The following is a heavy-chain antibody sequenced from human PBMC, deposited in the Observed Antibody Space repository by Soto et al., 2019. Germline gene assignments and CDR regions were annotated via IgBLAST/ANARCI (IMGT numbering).Heavy chain of an antibody. CDR2: ISGSGGST. V-gene: IGHV3-23*01. J-gene: IGHJ4*02. CDR3: AKDPIVATIWSGDY. D-gene: IGHD5-12*01. Sequence: GGSLRLSCAASGFTFSSYAMSWVRQAPGKGLEWVSAISGSGGSTYYADSVKGRFTISRDNSKNTLYLQMNSLRAEDTAVYYCAKDPIVATIWSGDYWGQGTLVTVSS. CDR1: GFTFSSYA.